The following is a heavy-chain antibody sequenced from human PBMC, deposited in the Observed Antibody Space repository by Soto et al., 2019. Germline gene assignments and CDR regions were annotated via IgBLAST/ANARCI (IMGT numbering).Heavy chain of an antibody. CDR2: ISSSSSTI. CDR3: ARVKSYDILTGYSTWFDP. J-gene: IGHJ5*02. V-gene: IGHV3-48*01. Sequence: GGSLRLSCAASGFTFSSYSMNWVRQAPGKGLEWVSYISSSSSTIYYADSVKGRFTISRDNAKNSLYLQMNSLRSEDTAVYYCARVKSYDILTGYSTWFDPWGQGTLVTVSS. D-gene: IGHD3-9*01. CDR1: GFTFSSYS.